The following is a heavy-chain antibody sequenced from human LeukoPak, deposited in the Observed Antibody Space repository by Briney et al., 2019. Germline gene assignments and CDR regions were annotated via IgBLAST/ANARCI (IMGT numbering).Heavy chain of an antibody. V-gene: IGHV3-53*01. CDR2: IYSGGST. CDR3: ARALRGYSYVLDY. CDR1: GFTFDDYA. D-gene: IGHD5-18*01. J-gene: IGHJ4*02. Sequence: GGSLRLSCAASGFTFDDYAMSWVRQAPGKGLEWVSVIYSGGSTYYADSVKGRFTISRDNSKNTLYLQMNNLRAEDTAVYYCARALRGYSYVLDYWGQGTLVTVSS.